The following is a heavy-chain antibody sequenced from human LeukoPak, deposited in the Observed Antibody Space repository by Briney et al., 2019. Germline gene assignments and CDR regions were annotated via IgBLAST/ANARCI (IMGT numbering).Heavy chain of an antibody. V-gene: IGHV3-33*06. D-gene: IGHD2-2*01. Sequence: GGSLRLSCAASGFSFSGYGMHWVRQAPGKGLEWVAMIYYDGSNKYYADSVRGRFTISRDNSKNTVYLQMNSLRAEDTAVYYCAKIYCSSTSCYFGYYYYGMDVWGQGTTVTVSS. J-gene: IGHJ6*02. CDR2: IYYDGSNK. CDR3: AKIYCSSTSCYFGYYYYGMDV. CDR1: GFSFSGYG.